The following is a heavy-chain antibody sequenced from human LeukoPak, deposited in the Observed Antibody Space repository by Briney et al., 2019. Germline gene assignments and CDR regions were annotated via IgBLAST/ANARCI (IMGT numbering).Heavy chain of an antibody. CDR3: AAQPTSAPVAPSDF. V-gene: IGHV3-23*01. J-gene: IGHJ4*02. Sequence: PGGSLRLSCAASGLTPSNCAMSWVRQAPGKGLEWVSAISGSGDSTHYADSVKGRFTISRDNSNSMLYLQMNSLRAEDTARYYCAAQPTSAPVAPSDFWGQGTLVTVSS. CDR2: ISGSGDST. D-gene: IGHD6-19*01. CDR1: GLTPSNCA.